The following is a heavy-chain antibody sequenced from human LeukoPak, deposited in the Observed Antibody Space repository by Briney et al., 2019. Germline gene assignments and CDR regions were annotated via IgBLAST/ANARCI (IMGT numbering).Heavy chain of an antibody. Sequence: GASVKVSCKASGYTFTSYYMHWVRQAPGQGLEWMGIINPSGGSTSYAQKFQGRVTMTKDTSTSTVYMELSSLRSEDTAVYYCARDLLGAGGSVAGTDYWGQGTLVTVSS. CDR2: INPSGGST. V-gene: IGHV1-46*01. J-gene: IGHJ4*02. CDR1: GYTFTSYY. CDR3: ARDLLGAGGSVAGTDY. D-gene: IGHD6-19*01.